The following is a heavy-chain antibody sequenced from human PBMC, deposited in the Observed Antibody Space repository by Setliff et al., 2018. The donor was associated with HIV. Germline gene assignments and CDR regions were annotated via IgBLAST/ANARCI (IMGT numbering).Heavy chain of an antibody. Sequence: SETPSLTCTVSGGSVSSSSYYWGWIRQPPGKGLEWIGSIYYSGSTYYNPSLKSRVTISVDTSKNQFSLKLSSVTAADTAVYYCARRIAAAGDAFDIWGQGTMVTVSS. CDR3: ARRIAAAGDAFDI. D-gene: IGHD6-13*01. CDR2: IYYSGST. CDR1: GGSVSSSSYY. J-gene: IGHJ3*02. V-gene: IGHV4-39*01.